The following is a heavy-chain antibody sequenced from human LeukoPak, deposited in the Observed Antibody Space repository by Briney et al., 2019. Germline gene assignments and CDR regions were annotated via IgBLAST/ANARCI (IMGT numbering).Heavy chain of an antibody. J-gene: IGHJ5*02. V-gene: IGHV4-59*01. CDR1: GGSISNYY. Sequence: SETLSLTCNVSGGSISNYYWSWIRQPPGKGLEWIGYIYYSGYTNYNPSLKSRVTISLDTSKKQFSLKLSSVTAADTAVYYCARVYYDFWSGYLLGGWFDPWGQGTLVTVSS. D-gene: IGHD3-3*01. CDR2: IYYSGYT. CDR3: ARVYYDFWSGYLLGGWFDP.